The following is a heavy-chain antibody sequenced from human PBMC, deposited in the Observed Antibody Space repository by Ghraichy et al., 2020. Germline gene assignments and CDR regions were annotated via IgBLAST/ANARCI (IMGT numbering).Heavy chain of an antibody. Sequence: LSLTCAASGFTFSSYAMYWVRQAPGKGLEWVSGIVESGGSTYYADSVKGRFTISRDNSKNTLYLQMNSLRAEDTAVYFCAKVYRSGTKGFDPWGQGTLVTVSS. J-gene: IGHJ5*02. CDR2: IVESGGST. D-gene: IGHD6-25*01. CDR1: GFTFSSYA. CDR3: AKVYRSGTKGFDP. V-gene: IGHV3-23*01.